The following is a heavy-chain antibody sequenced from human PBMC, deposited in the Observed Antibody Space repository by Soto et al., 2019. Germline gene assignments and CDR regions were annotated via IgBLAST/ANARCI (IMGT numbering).Heavy chain of an antibody. Sequence: SETLSLTCAVYGGSFSGYYWSWIRQPPGKGLEWIGEINHSGSTNYNPSLKSRVTISVDTSKNQFSLKLSSVTAADTAVYYCARGSNFGAAAGSYYYYYGMDVWGQGTTVTVSS. V-gene: IGHV4-34*01. J-gene: IGHJ6*02. CDR2: INHSGST. CDR1: GGSFSGYY. CDR3: ARGSNFGAAAGSYYYYYGMDV. D-gene: IGHD6-13*01.